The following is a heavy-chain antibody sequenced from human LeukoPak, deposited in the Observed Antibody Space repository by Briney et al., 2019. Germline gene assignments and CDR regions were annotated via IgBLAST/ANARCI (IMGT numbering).Heavy chain of an antibody. V-gene: IGHV1-18*01. CDR1: GYTFTSYG. CDR2: ISAYNGNT. Sequence: ASVKVSCKASGYTFTSYGIGWVRQAPGQGLEWMGWISAYNGNTNYAQKLQGRVTMTTDTSTSTAYMELRSLRSDGTAVYYCARGGDIVVVVAANSYMDVWGKGTTVTVSS. J-gene: IGHJ6*03. D-gene: IGHD2-15*01. CDR3: ARGGDIVVVVAANSYMDV.